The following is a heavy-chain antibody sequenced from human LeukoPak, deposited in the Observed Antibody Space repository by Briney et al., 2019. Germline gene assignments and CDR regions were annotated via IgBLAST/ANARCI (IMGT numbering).Heavy chain of an antibody. J-gene: IGHJ4*02. Sequence: GGSLRLSCAASGFTVSSNYMSWVRQAPGKGLEWVGRIKSKTDGGTTDYAAPVKGRFTISRDDSKNTLYLQMNSLKTEDTAVYYCTTGGDYVAYYFDYWGQGTLVTVSS. CDR3: TTGGDYVAYYFDY. CDR2: IKSKTDGGTT. D-gene: IGHD4-17*01. CDR1: GFTVSSNY. V-gene: IGHV3-15*01.